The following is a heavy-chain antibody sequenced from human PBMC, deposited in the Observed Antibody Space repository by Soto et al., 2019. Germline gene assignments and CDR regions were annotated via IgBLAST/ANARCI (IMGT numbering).Heavy chain of an antibody. CDR1: GFTFTDAW. Sequence: PGGSLRLSCAASGFTFTDAWMTWVRRGPGKGLEWVGRIKSKSDGETIDYAAPVKGRFTISRDDSKNTLYLQMNSLKTEDTAVYYCTTGPNLRPLAAFDIWGQGTVVTVSS. CDR3: TTGPNLRPLAAFDI. V-gene: IGHV3-15*01. CDR2: IKSKSDGETI. J-gene: IGHJ3*02.